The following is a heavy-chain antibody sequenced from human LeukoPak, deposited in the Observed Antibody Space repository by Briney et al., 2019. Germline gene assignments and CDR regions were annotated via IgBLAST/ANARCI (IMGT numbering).Heavy chain of an antibody. V-gene: IGHV1-69*01. J-gene: IGHJ4*02. CDR1: GGTFSSYA. CDR3: ARAYYDSSGYPVDYFDY. D-gene: IGHD3-22*01. CDR2: IIPTFGTA. Sequence: ASVKVSCKASGGTFSSYAISWVRQAPGQGLEWMGGIIPTFGTANYAQKFQGRVTITADESTSTAYMELSSLRSEDTAVYYCARAYYDSSGYPVDYFDYWGQGTLVTVSS.